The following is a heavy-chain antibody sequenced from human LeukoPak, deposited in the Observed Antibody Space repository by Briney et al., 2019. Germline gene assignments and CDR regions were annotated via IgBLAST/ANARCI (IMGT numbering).Heavy chain of an antibody. V-gene: IGHV4-59*08. CDR3: ARQVVVVVAATAKNWFDP. CDR2: IYYIGST. D-gene: IGHD2-15*01. CDR1: GGSISSYY. Sequence: PSETLSLTCTVSGGSISSYYWSWIRQPPGKGLEWIGYIYYIGSTNYNPSLKSRVTMSVDTSKNQFSLKLSSVTAADTAVYYCARQVVVVVAATAKNWFDPWGQGALVTVSS. J-gene: IGHJ5*02.